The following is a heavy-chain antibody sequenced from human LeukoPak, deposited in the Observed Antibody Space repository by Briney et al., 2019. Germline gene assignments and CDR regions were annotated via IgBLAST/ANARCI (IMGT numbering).Heavy chain of an antibody. V-gene: IGHV3-30*19. CDR3: ARDKQLARGYFDY. CDR2: ISYDGSNK. J-gene: IGHJ4*02. Sequence: GGSLRLSCAASGFIFSNYDMHWVRQVPGKGLEWVAVISYDGSNKYYADSVKGRFTISRDNSKNTLYLQMNSLRAEDTAVYYCARDKQLARGYFDYWGQGTLVTVSS. CDR1: GFIFSNYD. D-gene: IGHD6-13*01.